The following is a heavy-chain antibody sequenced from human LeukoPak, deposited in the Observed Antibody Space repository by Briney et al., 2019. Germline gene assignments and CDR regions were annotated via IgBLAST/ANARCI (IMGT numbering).Heavy chain of an antibody. CDR2: IYTSGST. CDR3: AREFAGYCSGGSCYYFDY. Sequence: SQTLSLTCTVSGGSISSGSYYWSWIRQPAGKGLEWIGRIYTSGSTNYNPSLKSRVTISVDTSKNQFSLKLSSVTAADTAVYYCAREFAGYCSGGSCYYFDYWGQGTLVTVSS. V-gene: IGHV4-61*02. CDR1: GGSISSGSYY. J-gene: IGHJ4*02. D-gene: IGHD2-15*01.